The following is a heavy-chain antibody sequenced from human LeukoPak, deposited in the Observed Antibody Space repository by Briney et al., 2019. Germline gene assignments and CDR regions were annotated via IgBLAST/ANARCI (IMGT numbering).Heavy chain of an antibody. CDR2: ISVDGGGT. J-gene: IGHJ6*02. CDR1: GFTFVDYA. CDR3: TKEQQWLAPSGMDV. D-gene: IGHD6-19*01. V-gene: IGHV3-43*02. Sequence: PGGSLRLSCAASGFTFVDYAMHWGRQAPGQGLEWVSLISVDGGGTYYADSLKGRFTISKDNTKTSLYPHMSRLRSADTALYSCTKEQQWLAPSGMDVWGPGTTVSVSS.